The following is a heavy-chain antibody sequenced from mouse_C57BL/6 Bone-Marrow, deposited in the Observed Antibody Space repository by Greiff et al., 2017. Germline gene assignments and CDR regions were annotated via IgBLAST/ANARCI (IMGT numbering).Heavy chain of an antibody. CDR2: INPSNGGT. V-gene: IGHV1-53*01. CDR1: GYTFTSYW. Sequence: VQLQQPGTELVKPGASVKLSCKASGYTFTSYWMHWVKQRPGQGLEWIGNINPSNGGTNYNEKFKSKATLTVDKSSSTSYMQLSSLTSEDSAVYYCARSQLYYGSSYGYCDVWGTGTTVTVSS. J-gene: IGHJ1*03. CDR3: ARSQLYYGSSYGYCDV. D-gene: IGHD1-1*01.